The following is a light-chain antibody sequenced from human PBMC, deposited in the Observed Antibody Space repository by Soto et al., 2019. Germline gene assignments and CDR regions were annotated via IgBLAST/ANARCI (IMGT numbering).Light chain of an antibody. J-gene: IGLJ2*01. CDR1: SSDVGAYNY. Sequence: QSALTQPASVSGSPGQSITISCTGTSSDVGAYNYVSWYQHHPGKAPKLLIYDVSHRTSGVSNRFSGSKSGNTASLTISGLQAEDEADYYCSSYTSSSTVVFGGGTKLTVL. CDR3: SSYTSSSTVV. CDR2: DVS. V-gene: IGLV2-14*03.